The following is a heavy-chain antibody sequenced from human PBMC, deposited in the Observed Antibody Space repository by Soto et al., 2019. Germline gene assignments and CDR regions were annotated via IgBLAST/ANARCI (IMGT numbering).Heavy chain of an antibody. V-gene: IGHV1-2*04. Sequence: QVQLVQSGAEVKKPGASVKVSCKASGYTFTGYYMHWVRQAPGQGLEWMGWINPNSGGTNYAQKFQGWVTMTRDTSISTAYMELSRLRSDDTAVYYCARGGAATIYYHYYYYMDVWGKGTTVTVSS. D-gene: IGHD2-15*01. CDR3: ARGGAATIYYHYYYYMDV. CDR2: INPNSGGT. CDR1: GYTFTGYY. J-gene: IGHJ6*03.